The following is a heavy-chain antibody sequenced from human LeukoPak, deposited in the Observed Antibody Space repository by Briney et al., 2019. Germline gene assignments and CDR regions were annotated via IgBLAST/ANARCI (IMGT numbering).Heavy chain of an antibody. CDR2: ISYDGSNK. J-gene: IGHJ4*02. V-gene: IGHV3-30*18. Sequence: PGGSLRLSCAASGFTFSSYGMHWVRQAPGKGLEWVAVISYDGSNKYYADSVKGRFTISRDSSKNTLYLQMNSLRAEDTAVYYCAKGDYGDYLIDYWGQGTLVTVSS. CDR3: AKGDYGDYLIDY. CDR1: GFTFSSYG. D-gene: IGHD4-17*01.